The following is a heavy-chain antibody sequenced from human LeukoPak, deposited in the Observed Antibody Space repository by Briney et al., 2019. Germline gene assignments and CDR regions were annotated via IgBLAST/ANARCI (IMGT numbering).Heavy chain of an antibody. D-gene: IGHD6-13*01. CDR3: ARDGVAAAGNYYYYYMDV. CDR2: IYSGGST. CDR1: GFTASSNY. V-gene: IGHV3-53*05. Sequence: PGGSLRLSCAASGFTASSNYMSWVRQAPGKGLEWVSVIYSGGSTYYADSVKGRFTISRDNSKNTLYLQMNSLRAEDTAVYYCARDGVAAAGNYYYYYMDVWGKGTTVTVSS. J-gene: IGHJ6*03.